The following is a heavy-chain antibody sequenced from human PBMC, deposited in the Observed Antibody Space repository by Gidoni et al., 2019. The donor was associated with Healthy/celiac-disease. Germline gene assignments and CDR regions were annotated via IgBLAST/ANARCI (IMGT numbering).Heavy chain of an antibody. CDR2: IYYSGST. V-gene: IGHV4-59*01. D-gene: IGHD3-3*01. CDR3: ARATFDFWGAYGMDV. Sequence: QVQLQESGPGLVKPSETLSLTCTVSGGSISSYYWSWIRQPPGKGLEWIGYIYYSGSTNYNPSLKSRVTISVDTSKNQFSLKLSSVTAADTAVYYCARATFDFWGAYGMDVWGQGTTVTVSS. J-gene: IGHJ6*02. CDR1: GGSISSYY.